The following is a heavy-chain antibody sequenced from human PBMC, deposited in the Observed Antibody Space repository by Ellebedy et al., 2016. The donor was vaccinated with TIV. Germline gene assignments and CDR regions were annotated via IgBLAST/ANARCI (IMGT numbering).Heavy chain of an antibody. CDR1: GFTFSSYA. J-gene: IGHJ4*02. CDR2: VDGDGRDTK. D-gene: IGHD5-12*01. CDR3: AKSPGVMAMIIDY. Sequence: GESLKISCSASGFTFSSYAMSWVRQAPGKGLEWVSVVDGDGRDTKFYAEFVKGRFTTSRDDSKNTVYLQMNSLRTEDTAVYFCAKSPGVMAMIIDYWGQGTLVSVSS. V-gene: IGHV3-23*01.